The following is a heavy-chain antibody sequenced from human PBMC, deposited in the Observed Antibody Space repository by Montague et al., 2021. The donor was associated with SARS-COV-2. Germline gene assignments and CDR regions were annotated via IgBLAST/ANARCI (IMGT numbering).Heavy chain of an antibody. J-gene: IGHJ4*02. CDR2: IGIGGDT. CDR3: ARGGEWSSSSLPDY. CDR1: GFTFSGYD. V-gene: IGHV3-13*04. Sequence: SLRLSCAASGFTFSGYDMNWVRQAPGKGLEWVSAIGIGGDTYYLGSVKGRFIISRENAKNSLYLQMNSLRDGDTAVYYCARGGEWSSSSLPDYWGQGTLVTVSP. D-gene: IGHD6-6*01.